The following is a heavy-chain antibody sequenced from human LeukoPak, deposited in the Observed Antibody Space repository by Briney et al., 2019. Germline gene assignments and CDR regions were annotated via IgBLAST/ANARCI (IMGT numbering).Heavy chain of an antibody. CDR1: GFTFSSYG. D-gene: IGHD5-18*01. CDR2: IWYDGSNK. J-gene: IGHJ4*02. Sequence: GGPLRLSCAASGFTFSSYGMHWVRQAPGKGLEWVAVIWYDGSNKYYADSVKGRFTISRDNSKNTLYLQMNSLRAEDTAVYYCARDRAGYSSAFDYWGQGTLVTVSS. CDR3: ARDRAGYSSAFDY. V-gene: IGHV3-33*01.